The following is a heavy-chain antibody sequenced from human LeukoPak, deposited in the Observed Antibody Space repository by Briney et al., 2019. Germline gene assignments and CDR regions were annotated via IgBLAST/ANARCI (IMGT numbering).Heavy chain of an antibody. CDR2: ISSSGSTI. D-gene: IGHD5-18*01. V-gene: IGHV3-11*01. CDR1: GFTFSDYY. J-gene: IGHJ4*01. Sequence: PGGSLRLSCAASGFTFSDYYMSWIRQAPGKGLEWVSYISSSGSTIYYADSVKGRFTISRDNAKNSLYLQMNSLRAEDTAVYYCCYAAMVTFLDYWGQGTLVTVSS. CDR3: CYAAMVTFLDY.